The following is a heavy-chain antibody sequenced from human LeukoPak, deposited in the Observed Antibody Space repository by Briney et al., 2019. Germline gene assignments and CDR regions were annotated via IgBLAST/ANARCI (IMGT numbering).Heavy chain of an antibody. CDR2: IIPIFGTA. CDR3: ARAELLWFGELSRTGYYFDY. Sequence: SVKVSCKASGGTFSSYAISWVRQAPGQGLEWMGGIIPIFGTANYAQKFQGRVTTTADESTSTAYMELSSLRSEDTAVYYCARAELLWFGELSRTGYYFDYWGQGTLVTVSS. V-gene: IGHV1-69*13. CDR1: GGTFSSYA. J-gene: IGHJ4*02. D-gene: IGHD3-10*01.